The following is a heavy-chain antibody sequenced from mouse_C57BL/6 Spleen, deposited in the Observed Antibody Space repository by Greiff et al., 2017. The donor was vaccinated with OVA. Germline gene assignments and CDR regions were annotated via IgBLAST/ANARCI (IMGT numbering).Heavy chain of an antibody. CDR3: ARGTAQALYAMDY. J-gene: IGHJ4*01. V-gene: IGHV1-82*01. Sequence: QVQLQQSGPELVKPGASVKISCKASGYAFSSSWMNWVKQRPGKGLEWIGRIYPGDGDTNYNGKLKGKATLTADKSSSTAYMQLSSLTSEDSAVYFCARGTAQALYAMDYWGQGTSVTVSS. CDR2: IYPGDGDT. CDR1: GYAFSSSW. D-gene: IGHD3-2*02.